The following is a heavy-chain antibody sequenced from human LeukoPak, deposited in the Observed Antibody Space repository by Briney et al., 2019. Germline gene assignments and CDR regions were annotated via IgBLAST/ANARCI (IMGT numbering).Heavy chain of an antibody. J-gene: IGHJ6*02. V-gene: IGHV1-69*04. CDR2: IIPIFGIA. CDR1: VGTFSRYA. CDR3: ARDNPDYSPWDYYYYGMDV. D-gene: IGHD2-15*01. Sequence: SVKVSCKASVGTFSRYAICWVRQAPGQGLEWMGRIIPIFGIANKAQKFQGRVTITADKSTSTAYMELSSLRSEDTAVYYCARDNPDYSPWDYYYYGMDVWGQGTTVTVSS.